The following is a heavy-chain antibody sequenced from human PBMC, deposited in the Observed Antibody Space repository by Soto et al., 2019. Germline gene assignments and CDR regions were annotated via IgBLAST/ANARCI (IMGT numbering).Heavy chain of an antibody. J-gene: IGHJ4*02. Sequence: EVQLVESGGALVQPGGSLKLSCAASGFTFSGSAMHWVRQASGKGLEWLGRIRSKTNNYATAYAASVEGRFTISRDDSKNTAYLQMNTLKTEDTAVYYCIRHGADSDYWGQGTLVTVSS. CDR3: IRHGADSDY. CDR2: IRSKTNNYAT. V-gene: IGHV3-73*02. CDR1: GFTFSGSA. D-gene: IGHD2-15*01.